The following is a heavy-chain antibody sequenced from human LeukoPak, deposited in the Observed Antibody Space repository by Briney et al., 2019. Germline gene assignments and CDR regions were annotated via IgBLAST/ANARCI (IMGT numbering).Heavy chain of an antibody. J-gene: IGHJ4*02. CDR2: IHYSGST. CDR1: GGSISSYY. V-gene: IGHV4-59*01. Sequence: KPSETLSLPCTVPGGSISSYYWSWIRQPPGRGLEGIGYIHYSGSTNYNPSLKSRVTISVDTSKNEFSLKLSSVTAADTAVYYCARGTSSHAVCYRYGEGFHYWGQGTLVTVSS. CDR3: ARGTSSHAVCYRYGEGFHY. D-gene: IGHD2-8*01.